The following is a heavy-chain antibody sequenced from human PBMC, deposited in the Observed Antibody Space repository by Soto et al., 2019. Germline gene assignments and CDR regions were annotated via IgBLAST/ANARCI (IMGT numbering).Heavy chain of an antibody. CDR1: GFPFGENA. CDR3: AKEDTSSGSLDY. CDR2: ISDSGATT. D-gene: IGHD6-19*01. V-gene: IGHV3-23*01. J-gene: IGHJ4*02. Sequence: LRLSCAASGFPFGENAMSWVRQAPGKGLEWVSGISDSGATTYYADSVRGRFTISRDNSKNTLYLQMKSLRAEDSASYYCAKEDTSSGSLDYWGQGALVTV.